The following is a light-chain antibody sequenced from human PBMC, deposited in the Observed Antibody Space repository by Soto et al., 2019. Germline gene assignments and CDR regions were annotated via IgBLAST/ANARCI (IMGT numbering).Light chain of an antibody. V-gene: IGKV1-5*01. Sequence: DIHMTQSPSTLSASVGDRVTITCRASQSVSGWLAWYQQKPGEAPKLLISDASSLESGVPSRFSGSGSGTDFTLTISSLQPEDFATYYCQQTLSFPPTFGQGTKVDIK. CDR1: QSVSGW. J-gene: IGKJ1*01. CDR2: DAS. CDR3: QQTLSFPPT.